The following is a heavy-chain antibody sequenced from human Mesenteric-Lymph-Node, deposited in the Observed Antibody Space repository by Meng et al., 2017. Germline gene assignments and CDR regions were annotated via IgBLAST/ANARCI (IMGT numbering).Heavy chain of an antibody. D-gene: IGHD2-2*01. CDR1: VGSFSGHS. V-gene: IGHV4-34*01. Sequence: QVQLQQWGAGQLTPSETLSLTCVVYVGSFSGHSWTWIRQSPGKGLEWIGEINHRGSTNYNPSLKSRVTISVDTSKNQFSLKLSSVTAADTAVYYCARAYYCSSTSCVNWFDPWGQGTLVTVSS. J-gene: IGHJ5*02. CDR2: INHRGST. CDR3: ARAYYCSSTSCVNWFDP.